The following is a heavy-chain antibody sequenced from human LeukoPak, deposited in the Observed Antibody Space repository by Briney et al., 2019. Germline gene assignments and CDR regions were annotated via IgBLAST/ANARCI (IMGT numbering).Heavy chain of an antibody. J-gene: IGHJ5*02. CDR1: GGSMSGYR. V-gene: IGHV4-59*01. D-gene: IGHD5-12*01. CDR3: ARGGEIWFDP. Sequence: PSETLSLTCTLSGGSMSGYRWTWIRQPPEKGLEWIGYIYYSGSTNYNPSLKSRVTISVDTSKNQFSLKLTSVTTADTAVYYCARGGEIWFDPWGQGTLVTVSS. CDR2: IYYSGST.